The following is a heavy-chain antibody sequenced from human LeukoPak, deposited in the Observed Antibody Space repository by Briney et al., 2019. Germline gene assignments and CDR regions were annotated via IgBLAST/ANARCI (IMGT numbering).Heavy chain of an antibody. CDR1: GFTFSSYA. D-gene: IGHD5-18*01. Sequence: PGGSLRLSCAASGFTFSSYAMHWVRQAPGKGLEWVANIKPDGSEKYYVDSVKGRFTISRDNAKNSLYLQMNALRAEDTAVYYCTRGGAARNYYYVDVWGKGTTVTVSS. CDR2: IKPDGSEK. J-gene: IGHJ6*03. CDR3: TRGGAARNYYYVDV. V-gene: IGHV3-7*01.